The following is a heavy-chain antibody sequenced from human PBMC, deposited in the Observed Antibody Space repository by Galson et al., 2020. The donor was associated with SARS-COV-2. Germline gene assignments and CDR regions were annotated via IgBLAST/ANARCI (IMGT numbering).Heavy chain of an antibody. Sequence: SETLSLTCAVYGGSFSGYYWSWIRQPPGKGLEWIGEINHSGSTNYNPSLKSRVTISVDTSKNQFSLKLSSVTAADTAVYYCARGRYSSGWYGSRNWFDPWGQGTLVTVSS. D-gene: IGHD6-19*01. CDR3: ARGRYSSGWYGSRNWFDP. CDR1: GGSFSGYY. CDR2: INHSGST. J-gene: IGHJ5*02. V-gene: IGHV4-34*01.